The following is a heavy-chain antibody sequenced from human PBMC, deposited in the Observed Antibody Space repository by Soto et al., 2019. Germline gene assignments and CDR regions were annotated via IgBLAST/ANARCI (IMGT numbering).Heavy chain of an antibody. Sequence: ASVKVSCKASGYTFTSYGISWVRQAPGQGLEWMGWISAYNGNTNYAQKLQGRVTMTTDTSTSTAYMELRSLRSDDTAVYYCARGIAGIYDSSGLDYWGQGTLVTVSS. CDR2: ISAYNGNT. CDR3: ARGIAGIYDSSGLDY. CDR1: GYTFTSYG. J-gene: IGHJ4*02. D-gene: IGHD3-22*01. V-gene: IGHV1-18*01.